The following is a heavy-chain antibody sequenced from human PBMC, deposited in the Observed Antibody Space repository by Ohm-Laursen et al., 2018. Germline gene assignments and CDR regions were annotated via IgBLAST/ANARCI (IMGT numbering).Heavy chain of an antibody. J-gene: IGHJ4*02. CDR3: ATSPHDIMSSKDY. V-gene: IGHV4-38-2*01. CDR1: GYSISSGYY. Sequence: TLSLTCAVSGYSISSGYYWGWIRQPPGKGLEWIGSIYHSGSTYYNPSLKSRVTISVDTSKNQFSLKLTSVTAVDTAVYYCATSPHDIMSSKDYWGQGTLVTVSS. CDR2: IYHSGST. D-gene: IGHD3-9*01.